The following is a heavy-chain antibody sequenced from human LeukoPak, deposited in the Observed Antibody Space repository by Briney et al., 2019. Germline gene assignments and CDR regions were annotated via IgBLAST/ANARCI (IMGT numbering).Heavy chain of an antibody. D-gene: IGHD5-18*01. Sequence: TSETLSLTCTVSGGSISSSSYYWGWIRQPPGKGLEWIGSIYYSGSTYYNPSLKSRVTISVDTSKNQFSLKLSSVTVADTAVYYCASSLRDTAMVWDFDYWGQGTLVTVSS. V-gene: IGHV4-39*07. CDR3: ASSLRDTAMVWDFDY. J-gene: IGHJ4*02. CDR2: IYYSGST. CDR1: GGSISSSSYY.